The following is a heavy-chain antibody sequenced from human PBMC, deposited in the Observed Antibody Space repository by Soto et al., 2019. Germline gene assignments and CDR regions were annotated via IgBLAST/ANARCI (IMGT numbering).Heavy chain of an antibody. CDR2: TFYKSRWHD. Sequence: SQTLSLTCDISGDSVSNNYVACNWIRQSPSRGLEWLGRTFYKSRWHDDYAEPLKSRITITPDTSKNQFSLQLKSATPEDTAVYYCARDLHWAFDYWAQGTLVTVSS. CDR1: GDSVSNNYVA. D-gene: IGHD7-27*01. CDR3: ARDLHWAFDY. J-gene: IGHJ4*02. V-gene: IGHV6-1*01.